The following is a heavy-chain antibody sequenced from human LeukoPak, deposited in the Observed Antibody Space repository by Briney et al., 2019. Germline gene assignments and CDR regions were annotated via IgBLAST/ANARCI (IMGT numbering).Heavy chain of an antibody. V-gene: IGHV1-8*03. CDR2: MNPNSGNT. CDR1: GYTFTSYD. CDR3: ARVGTMIVVAPTEINAFDI. Sequence: ASVKVSCKASGYTFTSYDINWVRQATGQGLEWMGWMNPNSGNTGYAQKFQGRVTITRNTSISTAYMELSSLRSEDTAVYYCARVGTMIVVAPTEINAFDIWGQGTMVTVSS. D-gene: IGHD3-22*01. J-gene: IGHJ3*02.